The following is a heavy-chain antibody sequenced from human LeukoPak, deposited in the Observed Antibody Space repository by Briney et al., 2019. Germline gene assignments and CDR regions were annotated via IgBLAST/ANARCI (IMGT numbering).Heavy chain of an antibody. CDR3: ARRRGMGDFDY. V-gene: IGHV4-38-2*01. CDR1: GFTFSSYW. Sequence: GSLRLSCAASGFTFSSYWMSWIRQAPGKGLEWIGSIYQSGTTYYNPSLKSRVTISVDTSKNQLSLKLSTVTAADTAVYYCARRRGMGDFDYWGQGTLVTVSS. D-gene: IGHD6-13*01. CDR2: IYQSGTT. J-gene: IGHJ4*02.